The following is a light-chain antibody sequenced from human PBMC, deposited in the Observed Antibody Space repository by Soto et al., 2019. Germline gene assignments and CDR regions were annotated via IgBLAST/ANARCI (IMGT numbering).Light chain of an antibody. CDR2: KAY. CDR1: QSISSW. J-gene: IGKJ1*01. V-gene: IGKV1-5*03. Sequence: DIPMTQSPSTLSASVGDRVTITCRASQSISSWLDWYQQKPGKAPKLLIYKAYSLESGVPSRFSGSGSGTAFTLTISSLQPDDFATYYCQQYNSYSWTFGQGTKVEIK. CDR3: QQYNSYSWT.